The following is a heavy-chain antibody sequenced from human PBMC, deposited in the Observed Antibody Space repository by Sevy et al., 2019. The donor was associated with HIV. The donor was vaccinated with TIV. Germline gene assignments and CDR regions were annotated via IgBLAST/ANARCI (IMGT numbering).Heavy chain of an antibody. CDR2: IKQDGSEK. J-gene: IGHJ6*02. D-gene: IGHD1-20*01. Sequence: LRLSCAASGFTFSSFFMSWVRQAPGKGLEWVANIKQDGSEKYYVDSVKGRFTISRDNARNSVYLQMNSLRAEDTGVYYCARDLTAPYYYYGMDVWGQGTMVTVSS. V-gene: IGHV3-7*01. CDR3: ARDLTAPYYYYGMDV. CDR1: GFTFSSFF.